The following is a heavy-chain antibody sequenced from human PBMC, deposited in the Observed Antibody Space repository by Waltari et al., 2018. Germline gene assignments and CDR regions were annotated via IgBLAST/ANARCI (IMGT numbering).Heavy chain of an antibody. Sequence: QVQLVQSGAEVKKPGASVKVSCKASGYTFTTYGISWVRQAPGQGLEWMGWISAYNDNTNYAQRFQGRVTVTADTSTSTAYMELRSLRSDDTAVYYCARWNSGSYSGVGDYWGQGTLVTVSS. CDR3: ARWNSGSYSGVGDY. D-gene: IGHD1-26*01. CDR1: GYTFTTYG. V-gene: IGHV1-18*04. CDR2: ISAYNDNT. J-gene: IGHJ4*02.